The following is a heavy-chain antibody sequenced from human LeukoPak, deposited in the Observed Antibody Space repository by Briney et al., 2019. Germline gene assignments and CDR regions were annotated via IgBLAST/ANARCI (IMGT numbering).Heavy chain of an antibody. CDR3: ARSGWPMGGFDP. CDR2: VYYAGST. CDR1: GDSISSDTYH. D-gene: IGHD3-10*01. Sequence: PSETLSLTCTVSGDSISSDTYHWSWIRQPPGKGLQWIGSVYYAGSTYYNPSLKSRVRISVDTSKDQFYLKLFPVTAADTAMYYCARSGWPMGGFDPWGQGSLVTVSS. J-gene: IGHJ5*02. V-gene: IGHV4-39*01.